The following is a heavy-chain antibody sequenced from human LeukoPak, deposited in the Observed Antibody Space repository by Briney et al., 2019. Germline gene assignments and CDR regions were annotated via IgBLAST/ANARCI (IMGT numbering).Heavy chain of an antibody. V-gene: IGHV4-39*01. CDR3: ARRRGVVVTAIPYPDAFDI. CDR2: IYYSGST. J-gene: IGHJ3*02. Sequence: SETLSLTCTVSGGSISSYYWGWIRQPPGKGLEWIGSIYYSGSTYYNPSLKSRVTISVDTSKNQFSLKLSSVTAADTAVYYCARRRGVVVTAIPYPDAFDIWGQGTMVTVSS. D-gene: IGHD2-21*02. CDR1: GGSISSYY.